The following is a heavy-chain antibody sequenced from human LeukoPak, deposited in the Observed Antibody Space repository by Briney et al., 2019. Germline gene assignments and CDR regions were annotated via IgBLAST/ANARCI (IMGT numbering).Heavy chain of an antibody. J-gene: IGHJ4*02. Sequence: GGSLRLSCSASGFTFNRFYLHWVRQAPGKGLEFVSHISSNGAITYYADSVKGRFTISRDNSKNTLYLQMNSLRAEDTAVYYCAKVEGVAGPGDYWGQGTLVTVSS. D-gene: IGHD6-19*01. V-gene: IGHV3-64*04. CDR3: AKVEGVAGPGDY. CDR1: GFTFNRFY. CDR2: ISSNGAIT.